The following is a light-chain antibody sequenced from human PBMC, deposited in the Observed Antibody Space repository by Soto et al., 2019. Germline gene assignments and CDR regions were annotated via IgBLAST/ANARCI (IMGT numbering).Light chain of an antibody. V-gene: IGLV2-14*01. CDR1: SSDVGGYNY. Sequence: QSALTQPASVSGSPGQSITISCTGTSSDVGGYNYVSWYQQHPGIAPKLLIYGVTNRPSGVSTRFSGSKSGNTASLTISGLQAEDEADYHCQSYDSSLSGSVVFGGGTKVTVL. CDR3: QSYDSSLSGSVV. CDR2: GVT. J-gene: IGLJ2*01.